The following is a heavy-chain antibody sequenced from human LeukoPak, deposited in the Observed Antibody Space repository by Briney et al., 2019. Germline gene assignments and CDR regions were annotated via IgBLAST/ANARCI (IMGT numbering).Heavy chain of an antibody. CDR3: ARDFGYYGSGSYPDYFDY. Sequence: GGTLRLSCTVSGFTFSTYGMTWVRQAPGKGLEWVSSISGSGGSTFYADSVKGRFIISRDNSNNTLYLQMNTLRAEDTAVYYCARDFGYYGSGSYPDYFDYWGQGTLVTVSS. V-gene: IGHV3-23*01. D-gene: IGHD3-10*01. CDR2: ISGSGGST. J-gene: IGHJ4*02. CDR1: GFTFSTYG.